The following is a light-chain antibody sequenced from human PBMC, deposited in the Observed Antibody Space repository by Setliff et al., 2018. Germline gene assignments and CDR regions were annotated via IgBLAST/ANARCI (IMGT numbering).Light chain of an antibody. J-gene: IGLJ1*01. Sequence: QSVLAQPASVSGSPGQSITISCTGTSSDVGGSNYVSWYQQHPGKAPKLMIYDVSKWPSGVSNRFSGSKSGNTASLTISGLQAEDEADYYCSSYTSTSTYVFGTRTKVTVL. CDR3: SSYTSTSTYV. CDR2: DVS. CDR1: SSDVGGSNY. V-gene: IGLV2-14*01.